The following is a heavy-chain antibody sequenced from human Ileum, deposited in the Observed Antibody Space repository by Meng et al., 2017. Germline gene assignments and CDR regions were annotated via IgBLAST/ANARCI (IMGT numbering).Heavy chain of an antibody. CDR3: TSGLGASDFDY. CDR2: PKSKTDGGTR. D-gene: IGHD1-26*01. CDR1: GFTFSNAW. V-gene: IGHV3-15*01. J-gene: IGHJ4*02. Sequence: EVEVVGSGGGLVKPGGSLRVSCAASGFTFSNAWMSWVRQAPGKGLEWVGRPKSKTDGGTRDYATPVKGRFTISTDDSKNTLFLQMNSLKTEDTAVYYCTSGLGASDFDYWGQGTLVTVSS.